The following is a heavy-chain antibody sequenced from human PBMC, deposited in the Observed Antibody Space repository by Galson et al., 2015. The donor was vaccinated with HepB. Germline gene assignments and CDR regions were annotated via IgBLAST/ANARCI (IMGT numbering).Heavy chain of an antibody. Sequence: SLRLSCAASGFTFSSYAMHWVRQAPGKGLEWVAVISYDGSNKYYADSVKGRFTISRDNSKNTLYLQMNSLRAEDTAVYYCARDGVVIWSWFDPWGQGTLVTVSS. V-gene: IGHV3-30-3*01. CDR2: ISYDGSNK. CDR3: ARDGVVIWSWFDP. CDR1: GFTFSSYA. J-gene: IGHJ5*02. D-gene: IGHD3-3*01.